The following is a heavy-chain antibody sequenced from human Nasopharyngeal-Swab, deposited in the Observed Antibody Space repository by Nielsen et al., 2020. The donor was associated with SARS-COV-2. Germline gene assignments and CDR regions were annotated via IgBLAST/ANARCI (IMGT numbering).Heavy chain of an antibody. CDR2: INTNTGNP. V-gene: IGHV7-4-1*02. CDR1: GYTFTSYA. CDR3: ARDLFGTLSSSWGHGGYYYGMDV. Sequence: ASVKVSCKASGYTFTSYAMNWVRQAPGQGLEWMGWINTNTGNPTYAQGFTGRFVFSLDTSVSTAYLQISSLKAEDTAVYYCARDLFGTLSSSWGHGGYYYGMDVWGQGTTVTVSS. D-gene: IGHD6-13*01. J-gene: IGHJ6*02.